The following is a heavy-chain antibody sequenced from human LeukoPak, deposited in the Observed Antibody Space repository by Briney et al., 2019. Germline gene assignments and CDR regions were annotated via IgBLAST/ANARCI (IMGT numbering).Heavy chain of an antibody. CDR3: TRRGFDY. CDR2: IYYSGST. V-gene: IGHV4-39*01. Sequence: SETLSLTCTVSGGSISSSSYYWGWIRQPPGKGLEWIGSIYYSGSTYYNPSLKSRVTISVDTSKNQFSLKLSSVTAADTAVYYCTRRGFDYWGQGTLVTVSS. J-gene: IGHJ4*02. CDR1: GGSISSSSYY.